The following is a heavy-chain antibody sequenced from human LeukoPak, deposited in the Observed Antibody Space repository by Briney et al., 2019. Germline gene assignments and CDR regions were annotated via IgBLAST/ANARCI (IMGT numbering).Heavy chain of an antibody. CDR3: ARHGAPKLYYYGMDV. CDR1: GGSISSYY. J-gene: IGHJ6*02. V-gene: IGHV4-59*08. Sequence: PSETLSLTCTVSGGSISSYYWTWIRQPPEKGLEWIGYISYSGGTNYNPSLKSRITISVDTSKNQFSLKLSSVTAADTAVYYCARHGAPKLYYYGMDVWGQGTTVTVSS. CDR2: ISYSGGT. D-gene: IGHD4/OR15-4a*01.